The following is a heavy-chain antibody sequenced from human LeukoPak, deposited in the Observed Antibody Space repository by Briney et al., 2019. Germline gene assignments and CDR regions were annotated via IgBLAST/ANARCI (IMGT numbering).Heavy chain of an antibody. CDR2: IYYSGST. J-gene: IGHJ4*02. Sequence: SETLSLTCTVSGGSIRSSGYYWGWIRQPPGKGLEWIGSIYYSGSTYYNPSLKSRVAISVDTSKNQFSLKMSSVTAADTAVYYCARRFGVVIQAFDYWGQGTLVTVSS. V-gene: IGHV4-39*01. D-gene: IGHD3-3*01. CDR1: GGSIRSSGYY. CDR3: ARRFGVVIQAFDY.